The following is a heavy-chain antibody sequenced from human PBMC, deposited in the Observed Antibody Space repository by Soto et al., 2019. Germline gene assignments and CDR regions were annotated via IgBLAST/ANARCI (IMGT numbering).Heavy chain of an antibody. CDR1: GYSFTSYW. J-gene: IGHJ6*02. CDR3: ATKLDRGKATIFYGMDV. V-gene: IGHV5-51*01. D-gene: IGHD1-26*01. Sequence: PGESLKISCKGSGYSFTSYWIGWVRQMPGKGLEWLGIIYPGDSDTRYSPSFQGQVTISADKSISTAYLQWSSLKASDTAMYYCATKLDRGKATIFYGMDVCGEGTTVTV. CDR2: IYPGDSDT.